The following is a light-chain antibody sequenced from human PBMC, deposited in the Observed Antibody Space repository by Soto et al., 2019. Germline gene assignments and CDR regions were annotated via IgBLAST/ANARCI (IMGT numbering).Light chain of an antibody. CDR2: GAS. Sequence: EIVMTQSPATLSVSPGERATLSCRASQSVDINLAWYQQKPGQAPRLLIYGASTRATGIPARFSGSGSGTEFTLTITSLQSEDFAVYYCQQFNDWPRTFGQGTKVDIK. V-gene: IGKV3-15*01. CDR3: QQFNDWPRT. CDR1: QSVDIN. J-gene: IGKJ1*01.